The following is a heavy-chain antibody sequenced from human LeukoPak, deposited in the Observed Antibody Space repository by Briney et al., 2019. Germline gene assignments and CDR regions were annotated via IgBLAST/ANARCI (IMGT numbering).Heavy chain of an antibody. CDR2: VYYSGST. Sequence: SQTLSLTCTVSGGSISSGSYYWSWIRQPAGKGLEWIGYVYYSGSTKYNPSLKSRVTISVDTPKNQFSLKLSSVTAADTAIYYCARRRKVGAGDAFDIWGQGTMVTVSS. D-gene: IGHD3-10*01. CDR1: GGSISSGSYY. V-gene: IGHV4-61*09. J-gene: IGHJ3*02. CDR3: ARRRKVGAGDAFDI.